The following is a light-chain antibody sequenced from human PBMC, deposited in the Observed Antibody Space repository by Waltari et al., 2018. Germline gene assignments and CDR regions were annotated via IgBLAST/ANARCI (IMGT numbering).Light chain of an antibody. CDR1: QSLRHSNGYNY. V-gene: IGKV2-28*01. CDR2: LGS. Sequence: DILMTQSPLSLPVTPGEPASISCRSSQSLRHSNGYNYLVWYLQKPGQSPQVLIYLGSNRASGVPDRFSGSGSGTDFTLNISRVEAEDVGVYYCMQILQPARTFGQGTRLEIK. J-gene: IGKJ2*01. CDR3: MQILQPART.